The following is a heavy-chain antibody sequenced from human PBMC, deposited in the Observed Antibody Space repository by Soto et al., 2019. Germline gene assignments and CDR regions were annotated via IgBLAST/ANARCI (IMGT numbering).Heavy chain of an antibody. CDR3: ARRFYDILTGYGDFDY. Sequence: SETLSLTCTVSGGSISSSSYYWGWIRQPPGKGLEWIGSIYYSGSTYYNPSLKSRVTISVDTSKNQFSLKLSSVTAADTVLYYCARRFYDILTGYGDFDYWGQGTLVTVSS. J-gene: IGHJ4*02. CDR2: IYYSGST. D-gene: IGHD3-9*01. V-gene: IGHV4-39*01. CDR1: GGSISSSSYY.